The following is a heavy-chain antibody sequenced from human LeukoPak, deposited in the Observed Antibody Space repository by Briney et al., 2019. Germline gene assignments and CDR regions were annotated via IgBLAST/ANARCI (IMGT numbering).Heavy chain of an antibody. CDR3: ARHKRWLQLTGHFDY. D-gene: IGHD5-24*01. V-gene: IGHV4-34*01. CDR2: INHSGST. CDR1: GFTVSSNY. J-gene: IGHJ4*02. Sequence: GSLRLSCAASGFTVSSNYMTWVRQAPGKGLEWIGEINHSGSTNYNPSLKSRVTISVDTSKNQFSLRLSSVTAADTAVYYCARHKRWLQLTGHFDYWGQGTLVTVSS.